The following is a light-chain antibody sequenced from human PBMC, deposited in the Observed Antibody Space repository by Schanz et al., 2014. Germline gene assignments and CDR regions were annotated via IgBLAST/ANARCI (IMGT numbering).Light chain of an antibody. J-gene: IGLJ3*02. CDR1: SSNIGAGYD. V-gene: IGLV1-40*01. CDR3: QSYDSSLSEGV. Sequence: QSVLTQPPSVSGAPGQRVTISCTGSSSNIGAGYDVHWYQQPPGAAPKLLMFTNIHRPAGVPDRFSGSKSGTSASLAITGLQAEDEADYYCQSYDSSLSEGVFGGGTKLTVL. CDR2: TNI.